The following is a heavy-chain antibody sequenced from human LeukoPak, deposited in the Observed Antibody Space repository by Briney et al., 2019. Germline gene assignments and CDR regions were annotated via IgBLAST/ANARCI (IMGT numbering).Heavy chain of an antibody. CDR1: GGSISSYY. CDR2: IYYSGST. V-gene: IGHV4-59*01. Sequence: SETLSLTCTVSGGSISSYYWGWIRPPPGKGLEWVGFIYYSGSTNYNPSLQSRVTISVDTSKNQFSLKLSSVTAADTAVYYCARQTGNFWPMDVWGQGTTVTVSS. D-gene: IGHD3-3*01. CDR3: ARQTGNFWPMDV. J-gene: IGHJ6*02.